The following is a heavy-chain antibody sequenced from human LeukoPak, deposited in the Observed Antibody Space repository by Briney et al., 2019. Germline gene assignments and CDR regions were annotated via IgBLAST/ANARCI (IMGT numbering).Heavy chain of an antibody. CDR3: ARGSSSSWYAYFQH. CDR2: INHCGST. V-gene: IGHV4-34*01. J-gene: IGHJ1*01. D-gene: IGHD6-13*01. Sequence: SETLSLTCAVYGGSFSGYYWSWIRQPPGKGLEWIGEINHCGSTNYNPSLKSRVTISVDASKNQFSLKLSSVTAADTAVYYCARGSSSSWYAYFQHWGQGTLVTVSS. CDR1: GGSFSGYY.